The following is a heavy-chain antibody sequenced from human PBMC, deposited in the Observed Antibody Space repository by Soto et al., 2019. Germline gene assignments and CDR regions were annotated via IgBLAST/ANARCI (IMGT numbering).Heavy chain of an antibody. V-gene: IGHV3-11*01. J-gene: IGHJ3*02. D-gene: IGHD5-12*01. CDR3: ARSRRRDGYKNAFDI. CDR2: ISSSGSTI. CDR1: GFTVSSNY. Sequence: GGSLRLSCAVAGFTVSSNYMSWVRQAPGKGLEWVSYISSSGSTIYYADSVKGRFTISRDNAKNSLYLQMNSLEADDTAVYYFARSRRRDGYKNAFDIWGQGTMVTVSS.